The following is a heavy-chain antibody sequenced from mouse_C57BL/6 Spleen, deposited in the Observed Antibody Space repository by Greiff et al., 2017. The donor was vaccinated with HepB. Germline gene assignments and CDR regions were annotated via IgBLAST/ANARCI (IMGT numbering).Heavy chain of an antibody. Sequence: EVQLVESGGGLVKPGGSLKLSCAASGFTFSSYTMSWVRQTPEKRLEWVATISGGGGNTYYPDSVKGRFTISRDNAKNTLYLQMSSLRSEDTALYYCARDGYDCFDYWGQGTTLTVSS. CDR2: ISGGGGNT. CDR3: ARDGYDCFDY. D-gene: IGHD2-2*01. J-gene: IGHJ2*01. CDR1: GFTFSSYT. V-gene: IGHV5-9*01.